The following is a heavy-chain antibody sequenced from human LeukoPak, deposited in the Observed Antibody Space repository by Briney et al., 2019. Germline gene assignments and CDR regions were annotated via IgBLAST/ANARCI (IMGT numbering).Heavy chain of an antibody. CDR3: ARSEYYYDSSGYFDC. CDR1: GFTFSSYA. Sequence: PGRSLRLSCAASGFTFSSYAMHWVRQAPGKGLEWVAVISYDGSNKYYADSVKGRFTISRDNSKNTLYLQMNSLRAEDTAVYYCARSEYYYDSSGYFDCWGQGTLVTVSS. V-gene: IGHV3-30*04. CDR2: ISYDGSNK. D-gene: IGHD3-22*01. J-gene: IGHJ4*02.